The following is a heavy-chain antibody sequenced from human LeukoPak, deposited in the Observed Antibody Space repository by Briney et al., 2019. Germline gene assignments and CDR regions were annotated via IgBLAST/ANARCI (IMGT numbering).Heavy chain of an antibody. J-gene: IGHJ4*02. CDR2: INAGNGNT. D-gene: IGHD6-19*01. V-gene: IGHV1-3*01. CDR3: ARETVIAVAGGLDY. Sequence: GASVKVSCKASGYTFTSYAMHWVRQAPGQRLEWMGWINAGNGNTKYSQKFQGRVTITRDTSASTAYMELSSLRPEDTAVYYCARETVIAVAGGLDYWGQGTLVTVSS. CDR1: GYTFTSYA.